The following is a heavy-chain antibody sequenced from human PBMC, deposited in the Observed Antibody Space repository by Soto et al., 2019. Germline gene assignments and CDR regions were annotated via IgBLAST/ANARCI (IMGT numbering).Heavy chain of an antibody. CDR2: MNPNSGNT. CDR3: ARGVRSSWYSKTKKWFDP. Sequence: ASVKVSCKASGYTFTSYDINWVRQATGQGLEWMGWMNPNSGNTGYAQKFQGRVTMTRNTSISTAYMELSSLRSEDTAVYYCARGVRSSWYSKTKKWFDPWGQGTLVTVS. CDR1: GYTFTSYD. J-gene: IGHJ5*02. D-gene: IGHD6-13*01. V-gene: IGHV1-8*01.